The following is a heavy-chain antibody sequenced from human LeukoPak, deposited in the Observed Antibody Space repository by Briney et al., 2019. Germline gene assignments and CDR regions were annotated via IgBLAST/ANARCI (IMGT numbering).Heavy chain of an antibody. CDR3: ARDQYYYDSSGYYLFDY. D-gene: IGHD3-22*01. CDR2: ISSSGSTI. CDR1: GFTFSDYY. J-gene: IGHJ4*02. Sequence: PGGSLRLSCAASGFTFSDYYMSWIRQAPGKGLEWVSYISSSGSTIYYADSVKGRFTISRDNAKNSPYLQMNSLRAEDTAVYYCARDQYYYDSSGYYLFDYWGQGTLVTVSS. V-gene: IGHV3-11*01.